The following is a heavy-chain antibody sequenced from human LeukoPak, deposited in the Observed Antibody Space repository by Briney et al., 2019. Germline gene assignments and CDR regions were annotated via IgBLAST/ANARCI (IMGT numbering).Heavy chain of an antibody. D-gene: IGHD3-10*02. CDR3: AELGITMIGGV. Sequence: GGSLRLSCAASGFTFDDYAIHWVRQAPGKGLEWVSGINWNSGSKHYADSVRGRFTISRDNAKNSLYLQMNSLRAEDTAVYYCAELGITMIGGVWGKGTTVTISS. CDR2: INWNSGSK. J-gene: IGHJ6*04. V-gene: IGHV3-9*01. CDR1: GFTFDDYA.